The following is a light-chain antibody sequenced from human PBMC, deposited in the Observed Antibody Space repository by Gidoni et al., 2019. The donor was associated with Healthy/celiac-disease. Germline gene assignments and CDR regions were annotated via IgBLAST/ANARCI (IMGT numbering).Light chain of an antibody. V-gene: IGKV2-28*01. Sequence: DIVLTPSPLSLPVTPGEPASIPCRSSQSLLHSNGYNYLDWYQQKPGQSPQLLIYLGSNRATGVPDRFSGSGSGTDFTLKISRVEAEDVGVYYCMQALQTPITFGQGTRLEIK. J-gene: IGKJ5*01. CDR3: MQALQTPIT. CDR2: LGS. CDR1: QSLLHSNGYNY.